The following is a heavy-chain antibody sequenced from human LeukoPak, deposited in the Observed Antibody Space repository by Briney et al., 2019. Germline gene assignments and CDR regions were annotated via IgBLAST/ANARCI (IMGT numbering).Heavy chain of an antibody. CDR1: GFTFSSYA. D-gene: IGHD4-17*01. CDR3: AKDLSVTTALGY. J-gene: IGHJ4*02. CDR2: ISYDGSNK. V-gene: IGHV3-30-3*01. Sequence: GGSLRLSCAASGFTFSSYAMHWVRQAPGKGLEWVAVISYDGSNKYYADSVKGRFTISRDNSKNTLYLQMNSLRAEDTAVYYCAKDLSVTTALGYWGQGTLVTVSS.